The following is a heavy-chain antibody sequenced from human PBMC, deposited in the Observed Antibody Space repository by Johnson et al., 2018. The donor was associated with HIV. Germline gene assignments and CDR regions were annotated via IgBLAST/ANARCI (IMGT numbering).Heavy chain of an antibody. CDR2: IYSGGTT. J-gene: IGHJ3*02. CDR3: ARAWALGAFDI. CDR1: GFTVSNNY. V-gene: IGHV3-66*02. D-gene: IGHD1-26*01. Sequence: VQLVESGGGLVQPGGSLRVSCAASGFTVSNNYMNWVRQAPGKGLEWVSVIYSGGTTYYADSVKGRFTISRDNAKNTLYLQMNSLRAEDTTVYYCARAWALGAFDIWGQGTMVTVSS.